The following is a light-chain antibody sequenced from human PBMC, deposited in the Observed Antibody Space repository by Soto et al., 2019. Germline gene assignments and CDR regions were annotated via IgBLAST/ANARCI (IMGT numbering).Light chain of an antibody. J-gene: IGLJ2*01. Sequence: QSVLTQPPSASRTPGQRVTISCSGSNSNIRSNTVNWYQQLPGTAPKLLIYSNNQRPSGVPDRFSGSKSGTSASLAISGLQSEDEADYYCAAWDDSLNGHVVFGGGTKLTVL. CDR3: AAWDDSLNGHVV. CDR2: SNN. CDR1: NSNIRSNT. V-gene: IGLV1-44*01.